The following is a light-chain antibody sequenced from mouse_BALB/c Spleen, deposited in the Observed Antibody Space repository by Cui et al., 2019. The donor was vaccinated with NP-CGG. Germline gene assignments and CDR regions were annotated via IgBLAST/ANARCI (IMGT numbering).Light chain of an antibody. Sequence: QAVVTQESALTTSPGETVTLTCRSSYGAVTTSNYANWVQEKPDHLFTGLMGGTNNRAPGVPARFSGSLIGDKAVLTITGAQTEDEAIYFCALWYSNHWVFGGGTKLTVL. J-gene: IGLJ1*01. CDR1: YGAVTTSNY. CDR3: ALWYSNHWV. CDR2: GTN. V-gene: IGLV1*01.